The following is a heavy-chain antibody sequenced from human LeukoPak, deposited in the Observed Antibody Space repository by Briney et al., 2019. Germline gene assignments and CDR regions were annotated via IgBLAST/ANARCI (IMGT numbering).Heavy chain of an antibody. Sequence: SSVKVSCKASGGTFSSYAISWVRQAPGQGLEWMGRIIPIFGTANYAQKFHGRVTITTDESTSTAYMELSSLRSEDTAVYYCARDLSSRLRYFDERLDYWGQGTLVTVSS. D-gene: IGHD3-9*01. CDR3: ARDLSSRLRYFDERLDY. CDR1: GGTFSSYA. V-gene: IGHV1-69*05. CDR2: IIPIFGTA. J-gene: IGHJ4*02.